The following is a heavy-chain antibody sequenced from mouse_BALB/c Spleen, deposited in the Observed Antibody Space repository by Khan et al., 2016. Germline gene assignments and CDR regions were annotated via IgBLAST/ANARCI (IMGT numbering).Heavy chain of an antibody. CDR1: GYTFTSYV. V-gene: IGHV1S136*01. CDR2: INPYNDGT. J-gene: IGHJ4*01. CDR3: ASRKTYYSMDY. Sequence: VQLQQSGPELVKPGASVKMSCKASGYTFTSYVMHWVKQKPGQGLEWIGYINPYNDGTKYNEKFKGKATLTSDKSSSTAYMELSSLTSEDSAVYYCASRKTYYSMDYWGQGTSVTVSS.